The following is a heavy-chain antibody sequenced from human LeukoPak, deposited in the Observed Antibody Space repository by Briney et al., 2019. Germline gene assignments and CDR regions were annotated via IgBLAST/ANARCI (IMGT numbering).Heavy chain of an antibody. D-gene: IGHD6-13*01. CDR2: ISGSGGDT. CDR3: AKEGAGIAGTGYFDY. V-gene: IGHV3-23*01. Sequence: GGSLRLSCAASGFTFNSYAMSWVRQAPGKGLEWVSGISGSGGDTYYTGSVKGRFTISRDNSKNTVSLQMNSRRAEDTAVYYCAKEGAGIAGTGYFDYWGQGTLVTVSS. J-gene: IGHJ4*02. CDR1: GFTFNSYA.